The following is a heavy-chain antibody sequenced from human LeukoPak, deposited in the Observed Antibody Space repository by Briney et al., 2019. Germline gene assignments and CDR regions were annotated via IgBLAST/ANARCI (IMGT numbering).Heavy chain of an antibody. J-gene: IGHJ6*03. CDR1: GFTFSSYS. V-gene: IGHV3-21*01. Sequence: GGSLRLSCAASGFTFSSYSMNWVRQAPGKGLEWVSSISSSSSYIYYADSVKGRFTISRDNAKNSLYLQMNSLRAEDTAVYYCARYDRPAEISSTPSMDVWGKGTTVTVSS. D-gene: IGHD3-22*01. CDR2: ISSSSSYI. CDR3: ARYDRPAEISSTPSMDV.